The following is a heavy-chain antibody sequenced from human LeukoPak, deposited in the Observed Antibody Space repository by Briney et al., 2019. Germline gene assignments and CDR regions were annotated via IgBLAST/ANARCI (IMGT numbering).Heavy chain of an antibody. J-gene: IGHJ6*03. Sequence: SVKVSCKASGFTFTSSAIQWVRQARGQRLEWIGWIVVGSGNTNYAQKFQERVTITRDMSTSTAYMELSSLRSEDTAVYYCAAGLVGASYYYYMDVWGKGTTVTVSS. D-gene: IGHD1-26*01. CDR2: IVVGSGNT. CDR1: GFTFTSSA. V-gene: IGHV1-58*02. CDR3: AAGLVGASYYYYMDV.